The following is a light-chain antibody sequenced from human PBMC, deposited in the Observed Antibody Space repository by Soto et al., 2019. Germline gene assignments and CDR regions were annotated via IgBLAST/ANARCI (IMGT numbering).Light chain of an antibody. CDR2: DVS. V-gene: IGLV2-14*03. CDR3: SSYTAITTTRV. CDR1: SSDVGGYNY. J-gene: IGLJ2*01. Sequence: QSALTQPASVSGSPGQSITISCTGTSSDVGGYNYVSWYQQHPGKAPQLMIYDVSSRPSGVSHRFSGSKSGTTASLTISGLQAEDEAYYFCSSYTAITTTRVFGGGTKVPS.